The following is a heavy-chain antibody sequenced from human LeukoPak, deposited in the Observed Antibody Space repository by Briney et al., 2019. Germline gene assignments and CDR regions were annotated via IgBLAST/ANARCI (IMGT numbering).Heavy chain of an antibody. V-gene: IGHV4-59*01. CDR2: IYYSGST. Sequence: PSETLSLTCTVSGGSISSYYWIWIRQPPGKGLEWIGYIYYSGSTNYNPSLKSRVTISVDTSKNQFSLKLSSVTAADAAVYYCARAMVRGVIDYWGQGTLVTVSS. CDR3: ARAMVRGVIDY. CDR1: GGSISSYY. D-gene: IGHD3-10*01. J-gene: IGHJ4*02.